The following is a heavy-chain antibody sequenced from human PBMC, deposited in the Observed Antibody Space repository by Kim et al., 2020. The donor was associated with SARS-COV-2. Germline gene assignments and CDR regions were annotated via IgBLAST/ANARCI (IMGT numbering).Heavy chain of an antibody. CDR3: ARSYYYDSSGYHYYFDY. Sequence: GGSLRLSCAASGFTFSSYSMNWVRQAPGKGLEWVSSISSSSSYIYYADSVKGRFTISRDNAKNSLYLQMNSLRAEDTAVYYCARSYYYDSSGYHYYFDYWGQGTLVTVSS. J-gene: IGHJ4*02. CDR1: GFTFSSYS. V-gene: IGHV3-21*01. CDR2: ISSSSSYI. D-gene: IGHD3-22*01.